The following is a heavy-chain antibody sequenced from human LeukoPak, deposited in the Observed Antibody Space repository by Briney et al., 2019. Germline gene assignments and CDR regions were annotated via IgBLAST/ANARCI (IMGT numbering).Heavy chain of an antibody. V-gene: IGHV3-21*01. J-gene: IGHJ4*02. Sequence: GGSLRLSGAASGFTFSSYAMNWVRQAPGKGLEWVSSFSRGSDHIFYADSMKGRFTISRDNAKNSLYLQMNSLGAEDTAVYYCARPYDTRGYFPDYWGQGTLVTVSS. CDR1: GFTFSSYA. CDR3: ARPYDTRGYFPDY. CDR2: FSRGSDHI. D-gene: IGHD3-22*01.